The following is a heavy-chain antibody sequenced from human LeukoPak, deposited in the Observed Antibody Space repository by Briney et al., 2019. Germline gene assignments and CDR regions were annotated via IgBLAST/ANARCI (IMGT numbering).Heavy chain of an antibody. CDR3: ASDFTAMVTGFDY. J-gene: IGHJ4*02. CDR2: INPNTGDT. Sequence: ASVTVSCKASGYTFTGYYMHWVRQAPGQGLEWMGWINPNTGDTNYAQKFQGRVTMTRDTSISTAYMELSRLRSDDTAVYYCASDFTAMVTGFDYWGQGTLVTVSS. CDR1: GYTFTGYY. D-gene: IGHD5-18*01. V-gene: IGHV1-2*02.